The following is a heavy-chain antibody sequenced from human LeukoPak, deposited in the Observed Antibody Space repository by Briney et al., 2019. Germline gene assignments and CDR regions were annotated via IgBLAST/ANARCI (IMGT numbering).Heavy chain of an antibody. CDR3: AREYFDSSGYQFDY. CDR1: GYTFTGYY. V-gene: IGHV1-2*02. CDR2: INPNSGGS. J-gene: IGHJ4*02. Sequence: ASVKVSCKASGYTFTGYYMHWVRQAPGQGLEWMGWINPNSGGSNYAQKFQGRVTMTRDTSISTAYMELSRLRSDDTAVYYCAREYFDSSGYQFDYWGQGTLVTVSS. D-gene: IGHD3-22*01.